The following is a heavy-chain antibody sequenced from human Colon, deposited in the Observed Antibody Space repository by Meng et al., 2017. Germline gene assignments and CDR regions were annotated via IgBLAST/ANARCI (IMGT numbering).Heavy chain of an antibody. CDR1: GGSISSNW. CDR2: FFHTGRT. D-gene: IGHD3/OR15-3a*01. V-gene: IGHV4-4*02. J-gene: IGHJ4*02. CDR3: ARHISILGQRGFDY. Sequence: QGKMKGAGRGLGRPSGTLPRTCAVAGGSISSNWGSWVRQPPGKGLEWIGEFFHTGRTNYDPSLKSRVTISVDKSNNQFSLKLTSVTAADTAVYYCARHISILGQRGFDYWGQGTLVTVSS.